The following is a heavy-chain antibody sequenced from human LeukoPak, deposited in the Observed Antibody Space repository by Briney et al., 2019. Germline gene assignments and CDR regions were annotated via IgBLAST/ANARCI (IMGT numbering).Heavy chain of an antibody. CDR2: IYPDDSNT. CDR1: GYSFSNYW. Sequence: GESLKISCKASGYSFSNYWIGWVRQMPGKGLEWMGIIYPDDSNTRISPSFQGQVTMTVDKSISSAYLRWTSLKASDTATYYCARYNFIVPAPFDYWGQGTLVTVSS. J-gene: IGHJ4*02. CDR3: ARYNFIVPAPFDY. D-gene: IGHD2-2*01. V-gene: IGHV5-51*01.